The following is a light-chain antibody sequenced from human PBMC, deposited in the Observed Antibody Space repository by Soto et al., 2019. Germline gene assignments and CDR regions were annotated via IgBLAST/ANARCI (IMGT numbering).Light chain of an antibody. V-gene: IGLV3-21*02. Sequence: SYVLTQPPSVSVAPGQTASITCGADHIVSRSVRWYQQKPGQAPVLVVYDDNNRPSGIPERFSGSNSGNTATLTISRVEAGDEADYYCHVWDTSGDQFVIFGGGTKLTVL. J-gene: IGLJ2*01. CDR3: HVWDTSGDQFVI. CDR1: HIVSRS. CDR2: DDN.